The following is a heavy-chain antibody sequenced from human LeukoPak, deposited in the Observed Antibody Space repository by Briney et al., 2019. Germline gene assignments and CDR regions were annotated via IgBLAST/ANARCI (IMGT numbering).Heavy chain of an antibody. CDR1: GGTFSSYA. D-gene: IGHD2-2*01. CDR2: IIPIIGTA. V-gene: IGHV1-69*13. Sequence: SVKVSCKASGGTFSSYAISWVRQAPGQGLEWMGGIIPIIGTANYAQKFQGRVTITADESTSTAYMELSSLRSEDTAVYYCARTSVVPAAMFLYYFDYWGQGTLVIVSS. J-gene: IGHJ4*02. CDR3: ARTSVVPAAMFLYYFDY.